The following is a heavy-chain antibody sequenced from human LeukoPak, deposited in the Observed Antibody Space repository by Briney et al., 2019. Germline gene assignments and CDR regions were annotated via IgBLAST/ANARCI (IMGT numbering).Heavy chain of an antibody. CDR2: IIPIFGTA. J-gene: IGHJ4*02. Sequence: GASVTVSCKDSGGTFSSYAISWVRQAPGQGLEWMGGIIPIFGTANYAQKFQGRVTITTDESTSTAYMELSSLRSEDTAVYYCARSGGGYFVWLFLLWGQGTLVTVS. D-gene: IGHD3-9*01. V-gene: IGHV1-69*05. CDR3: ARSGGGYFVWLFLL. CDR1: GGTFSSYA.